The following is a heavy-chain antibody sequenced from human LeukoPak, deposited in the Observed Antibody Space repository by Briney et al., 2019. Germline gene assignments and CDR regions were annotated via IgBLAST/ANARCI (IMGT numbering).Heavy chain of an antibody. V-gene: IGHV4-30-4*01. CDR1: GGSMSSGDYY. Sequence: PSETLSLTCTVSGGSMSSGDYYWGWIRQPPGKGLEWIGYIYYSGSTYYNPSLKSRVTISVDTSENQFSLKLSSVTAADTAVYYCARLRPTYYYDSSGLYFDYWGQGTLATVSS. CDR2: IYYSGST. J-gene: IGHJ4*02. D-gene: IGHD3-22*01. CDR3: ARLRPTYYYDSSGLYFDY.